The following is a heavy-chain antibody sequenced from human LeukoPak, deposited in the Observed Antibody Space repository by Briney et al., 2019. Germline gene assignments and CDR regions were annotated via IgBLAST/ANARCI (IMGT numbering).Heavy chain of an antibody. CDR2: ISWSSGSL. Sequence: GGSLRLSCAASGFTFDDYAMHWVRQAPGKGLEWVSGISWSSGSLGYADSVKGRFTVSRDNSKNTLYLQMNSLRAEDTAVYYCAKDGGLWVSAHWGDSWGRGTLVTVSS. J-gene: IGHJ4*02. CDR1: GFTFDDYA. D-gene: IGHD7-27*01. CDR3: AKDGGLWVSAHWGDS. V-gene: IGHV3-9*01.